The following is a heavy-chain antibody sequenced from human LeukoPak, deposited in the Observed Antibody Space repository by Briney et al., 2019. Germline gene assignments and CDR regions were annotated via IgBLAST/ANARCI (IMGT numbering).Heavy chain of an antibody. CDR3: ARDSRAVAYGMDV. Sequence: PSETLSLTCTVSGGSISSSSYYWGWIRQPPGKGLEWIGYIYYSGSTNYNPSLKSRVTISVDTSKNQFSLKLSSVTAADTAVYYCARDSRAVAYGMDVWGQGTTVTVSS. J-gene: IGHJ6*02. CDR2: IYYSGST. D-gene: IGHD6-19*01. CDR1: GGSISSSSYY. V-gene: IGHV4-61*01.